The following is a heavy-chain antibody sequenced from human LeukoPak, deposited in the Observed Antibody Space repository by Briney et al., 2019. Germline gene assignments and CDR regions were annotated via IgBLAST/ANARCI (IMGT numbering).Heavy chain of an antibody. V-gene: IGHV1-2*02. CDR1: GYTFTGYY. CDR3: ARAVVYYGSSGYGEPFDY. J-gene: IGHJ4*02. D-gene: IGHD3-22*01. Sequence: ASVKVSRKASGYTFTGYYMHWVRQAPGQGLEWMGWINPNSGGTNYAQKFQGRVTMTRDTSISTAYMELSRLRSDDTAVYYCARAVVYYGSSGYGEPFDYWGQGTLVTVSS. CDR2: INPNSGGT.